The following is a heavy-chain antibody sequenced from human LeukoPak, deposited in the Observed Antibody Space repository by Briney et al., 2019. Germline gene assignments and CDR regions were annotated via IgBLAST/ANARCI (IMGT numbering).Heavy chain of an antibody. CDR1: GASISSTPYY. CDR2: IYYSGST. J-gene: IGHJ6*03. CDR3: ARVPYMDV. Sequence: PSETLSLTCAVSGASISSTPYYWGWIRQPPGKGLEWIGSIYYSGSTYYNPSLKSRVTISVDTSKNQFSLELSSVTAADTAVYYCARVPYMDVWGKGTTVTVSS. V-gene: IGHV4-39*07.